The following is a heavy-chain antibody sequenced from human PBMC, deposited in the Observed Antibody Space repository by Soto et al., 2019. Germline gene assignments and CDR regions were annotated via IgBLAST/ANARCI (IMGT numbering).Heavy chain of an antibody. Sequence: GAPVKVSCKASGYTFTSYYMHWVRQAPGQGLEWMGIINPSGGSTSYAQKFQGRVTMTRDTSTSTVYMELSSLRSEDTAVYYCARGEELPNYYYGMDVWGQGTTVTVSS. CDR1: GYTFTSYY. CDR2: INPSGGST. CDR3: ARGEELPNYYYGMDV. D-gene: IGHD1-26*01. V-gene: IGHV1-46*01. J-gene: IGHJ6*02.